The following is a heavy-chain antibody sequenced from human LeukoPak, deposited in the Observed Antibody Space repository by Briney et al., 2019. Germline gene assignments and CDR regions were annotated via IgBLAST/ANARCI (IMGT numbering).Heavy chain of an antibody. CDR1: GFTFSSYA. V-gene: IGHV3-23*01. J-gene: IGHJ6*02. D-gene: IGHD1-1*01. CDR2: ISGSGGST. CDR3: AKATGTHFYYYGMDV. Sequence: PGGSLRLSCAASGFTFSSYAMSWVRQAPGKGLEWVSAISGSGGSTYYADSVKGRFTISRDNSKNTLYPQMNSLRAEDTAVYYCAKATGTHFYYYGMDVWGQGTTVTVSS.